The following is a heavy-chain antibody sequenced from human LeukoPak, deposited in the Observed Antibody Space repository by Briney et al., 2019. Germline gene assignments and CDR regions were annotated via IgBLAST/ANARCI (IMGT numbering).Heavy chain of an antibody. V-gene: IGHV1-2*02. CDR1: GYTFTGYY. D-gene: IGHD3-10*01. Sequence: ASVKVSCKASGYTFTGYYMHWVRQAPGQGLEWMGWINPNSGGTNYAQKFQGRVTMTTDTSTSTAYMELRSLRSDDTAVYYCARDPTLWFGEFLQPFDYWGQGTLVTVSS. CDR2: INPNSGGT. CDR3: ARDPTLWFGEFLQPFDY. J-gene: IGHJ4*02.